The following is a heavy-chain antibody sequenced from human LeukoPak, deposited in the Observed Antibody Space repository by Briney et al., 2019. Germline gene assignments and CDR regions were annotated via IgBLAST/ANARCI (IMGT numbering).Heavy chain of an antibody. CDR3: VRQFDY. Sequence: PSETLSLTCSVSGASNNSDDYYWSWVRQPAGKGLEWIGRIYTSGSTDYNPSLKSRVTISVDTSKNQFSLRLSSVTAADTAVYYCVRQFDYWGQGTLVTVSS. CDR1: GASNNSDDYY. J-gene: IGHJ4*02. CDR2: IYTSGST. V-gene: IGHV4-61*02.